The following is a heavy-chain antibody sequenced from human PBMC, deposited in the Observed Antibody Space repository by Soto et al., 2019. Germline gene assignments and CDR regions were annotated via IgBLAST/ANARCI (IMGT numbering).Heavy chain of an antibody. CDR1: GGSIYRSVYY. Sequence: SETLSLTCTVSGGSIYRSVYYWGWIRQPPVRGLEWIGNMDYNGVTYSNPSLLSRVTISADTSKTLFFLNLASLTGADPAVYYWARHYCTNGICYQRSFDPGGPGPVVT. V-gene: IGHV4-39*01. D-gene: IGHD2-8*01. CDR2: MDYNGVT. CDR3: ARHYCTNGICYQRSFDP. J-gene: IGHJ5*02.